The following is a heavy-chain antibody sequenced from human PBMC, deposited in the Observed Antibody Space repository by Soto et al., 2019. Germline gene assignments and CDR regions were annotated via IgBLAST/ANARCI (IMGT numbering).Heavy chain of an antibody. V-gene: IGHV3-30*18. CDR3: AKEFGLYRSGWYRHLGY. CDR2: ISYDGSNK. D-gene: IGHD6-19*01. J-gene: IGHJ4*02. CDR1: GFTFSSYG. Sequence: QVQLVESGGGVVQPGRSLRLSCAASGFTFSSYGMHWVRQAPGKGLEWVAVISYDGSNKYYADSVKGRFTISRDNSKNTLYLQMNSLRAEDTAVYYCAKEFGLYRSGWYRHLGYWGQGTLVTVSS.